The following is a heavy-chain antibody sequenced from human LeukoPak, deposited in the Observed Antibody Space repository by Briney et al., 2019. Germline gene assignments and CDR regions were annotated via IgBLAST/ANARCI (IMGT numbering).Heavy chain of an antibody. J-gene: IGHJ4*02. CDR1: GFTFNSYS. V-gene: IGHV3-21*01. Sequence: GGSLRLSCAASGFTFNSYSMNWVRQAPGKGLEWVSSISASSSNIYYRDSVKGRFTISRDNAKKSLYLQMDSLRAEDTAIYYCAREGSHSHFDFWGQGTLVTVSS. CDR2: ISASSSNI. CDR3: AREGSHSHFDF.